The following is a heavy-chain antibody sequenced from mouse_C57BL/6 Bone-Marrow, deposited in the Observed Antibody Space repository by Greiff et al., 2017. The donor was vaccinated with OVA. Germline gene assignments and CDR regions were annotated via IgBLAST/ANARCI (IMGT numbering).Heavy chain of an antibody. CDR3: ARLIYYGNYYYAMDY. D-gene: IGHD2-1*01. Sequence: DVMLVESGGDLVKPGGSLKLSCAASGFTFSSYGMSWVRQTPDKRLEWVATISSGGSYTYYPDSVKGRFTISRDNAKNTLYLQMSSLKSEDTAMYYCARLIYYGNYYYAMDYWGQGTSVTVSS. CDR2: ISSGGSYT. V-gene: IGHV5-6*02. CDR1: GFTFSSYG. J-gene: IGHJ4*01.